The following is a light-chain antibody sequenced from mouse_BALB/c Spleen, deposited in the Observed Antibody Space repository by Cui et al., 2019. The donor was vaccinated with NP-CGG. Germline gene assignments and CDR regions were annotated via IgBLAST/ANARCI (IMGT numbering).Light chain of an antibody. J-gene: IGLJ1*01. V-gene: IGLV1*01. CDR3: ALWYSNHWV. CDR2: GTG. Sequence: QTVVTQESALTTSPGETVTLTCRSSTGAVITSNYANWIQEKPDHLFTGLIGGTGNRAPGVPARFSGSLIGDRAALTITGAQTEDEAIYFCALWYSNHWVFGGGTKLTVL. CDR1: TGAVITSNY.